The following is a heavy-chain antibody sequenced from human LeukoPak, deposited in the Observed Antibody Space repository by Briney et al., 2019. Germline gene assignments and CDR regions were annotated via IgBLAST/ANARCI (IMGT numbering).Heavy chain of an antibody. V-gene: IGHV3-7*01. D-gene: IGHD2/OR15-2a*01. J-gene: IGHJ1*01. Sequence: PGGSLRLSCEASGFTFSNYWMSWVRQAPGKGLEWVANIKHEGSGKDYVGSVKGRFTISRDNGKNDLYVQMSILSVGGTAVCYCSTYNSLNGRDFQHWGQGTLVTVSS. CDR2: IKHEGSGK. CDR3: STYNSLNGRDFQH. CDR1: GFTFSNYW.